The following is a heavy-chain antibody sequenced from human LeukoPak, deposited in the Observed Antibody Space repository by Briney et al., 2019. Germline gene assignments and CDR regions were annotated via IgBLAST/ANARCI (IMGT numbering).Heavy chain of an antibody. CDR1: GGSISSYY. J-gene: IGHJ2*01. CDR3: ARHREGPTYYDILTGYYEYWYFDL. Sequence: SETLSLTCAVSGGSISSYYWSWIRQPPGKGLEWIGYIHYSGSTNYNPSLKSRVTISVDTSKNQFSLKLSSVTAADTAVYYCARHREGPTYYDILTGYYEYWYFDLWGRGTLVTVSS. CDR2: IHYSGST. D-gene: IGHD3-9*01. V-gene: IGHV4-59*01.